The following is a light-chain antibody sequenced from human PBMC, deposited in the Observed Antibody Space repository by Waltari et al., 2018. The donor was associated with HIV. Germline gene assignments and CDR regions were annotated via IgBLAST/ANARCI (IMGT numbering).Light chain of an antibody. CDR1: DIGSKT. CDR2: DDS. J-gene: IGLJ3*02. CDR3: QVWDSNSDHWV. V-gene: IGLV3-21*01. Sequence: SYVLTQPPSVSVAPGTTARVSCGGYDIGSKTVHWYQQKPGQAPGLVIFDDSDRPSGIPERFSGSNSVNTATLTISRVEAGDEADYYCQVWDSNSDHWVFGGGTKLTVL.